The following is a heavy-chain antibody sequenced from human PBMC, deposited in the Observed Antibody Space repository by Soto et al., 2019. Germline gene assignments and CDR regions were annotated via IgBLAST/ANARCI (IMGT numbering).Heavy chain of an antibody. CDR1: GYTFTSYA. CDR2: IKGGNGNT. D-gene: IGHD2-15*01. J-gene: IGHJ4*02. Sequence: QVQLVQSGAEVKKPGASVKVSCKASGYTFTSYAMHWVRQAPGQRLVWMGWIKGGNGNTKYSQKFQGRVKITRDTSVSIAYIARSSLTPEDTAVYYCARSRRLSNRKRYCSGGSCYTTEDLDYFDYWGQGTQVTVSS. CDR3: ARSRRLSNRKRYCSGGSCYTTEDLDYFDY. V-gene: IGHV1-3*01.